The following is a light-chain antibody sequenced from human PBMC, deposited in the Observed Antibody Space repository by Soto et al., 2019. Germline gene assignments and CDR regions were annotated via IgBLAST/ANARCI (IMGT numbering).Light chain of an antibody. CDR2: AAS. CDR1: QAIHSY. CDR3: QQYYSFPYT. Sequence: DIQMTQSPSSLSASVGDRVTITCRASQAIHSYLNWYQQKPGKAPELLIYAASTLQSGVPSRFSGSGSGTDFTLTISCLQSEDFATYYCQQYYSFPYTFGQGTKLEIK. V-gene: IGKV1-39*01. J-gene: IGKJ2*01.